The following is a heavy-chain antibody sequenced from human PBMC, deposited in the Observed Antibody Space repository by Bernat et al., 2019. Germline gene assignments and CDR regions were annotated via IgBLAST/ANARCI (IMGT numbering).Heavy chain of an antibody. CDR3: ARGTSASAPYMDV. J-gene: IGHJ6*03. CDR2: ISSSSSYT. V-gene: IGHV3-11*05. CDR1: GFTFSDYY. Sequence: QVQLVESGGGLVKPGGSLRLSCAASGFTFSDYYMSWIRQAPGKGMDWVSYISSSSSYTNYADSVEGRCTITSDNAKNSLYLQMNSLRAEETAVYYCARGTSASAPYMDVWGKGTTVTVSS.